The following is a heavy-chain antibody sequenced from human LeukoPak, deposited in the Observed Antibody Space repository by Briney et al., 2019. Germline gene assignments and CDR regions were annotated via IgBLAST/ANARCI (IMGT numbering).Heavy chain of an antibody. CDR1: GFTFSSYG. CDR3: AKDYSNYLGPDAFDI. J-gene: IGHJ3*02. V-gene: IGHV3-30*02. Sequence: PGGSLRLSCAASGFTFSSYGMHWVRQAPGKGLEWVAFIRYDGSNKYYADSVKGRFTISRDNSKNTLYLQVNSLRAEDTAVYYCAKDYSNYLGPDAFDIWGQGTMVTVSS. D-gene: IGHD4-11*01. CDR2: IRYDGSNK.